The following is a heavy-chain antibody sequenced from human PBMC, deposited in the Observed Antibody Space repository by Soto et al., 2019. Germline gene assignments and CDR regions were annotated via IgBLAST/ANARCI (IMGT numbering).Heavy chain of an antibody. D-gene: IGHD2-15*01. CDR2: ISGNNGNT. V-gene: IGHV1-18*01. J-gene: IGHJ4*02. CDR1: GYTFTNYG. CDR3: ARSTYCSGAGCQDAY. Sequence: QVQVVQSGAEVKKPGASVKVSCKASGYTFTNYGISWVRQAPGQGLEWMGWISGNNGNTNYAQKFQGRDPMPTDPSTSTAYMELMTLTSDDTAVYYCARSTYCSGAGCQDAYWGQGTLVTVSS.